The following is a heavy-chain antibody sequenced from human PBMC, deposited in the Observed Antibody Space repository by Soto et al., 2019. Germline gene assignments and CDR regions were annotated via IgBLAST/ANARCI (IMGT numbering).Heavy chain of an antibody. CDR3: AKGFYNWNADLDY. J-gene: IGHJ4*02. CDR2: ISYDGSNK. CDR1: GFTFSSYG. Sequence: GGSLRLSCAASGFTFSSYGMHWVRQAPGKGLEWVAVISYDGSNKYYADSVKGRFTISRDNSKNTLYLQMNSLRAEDTAVYYCAKGFYNWNADLDYWGQGTLVTVSS. D-gene: IGHD1-1*01. V-gene: IGHV3-30*18.